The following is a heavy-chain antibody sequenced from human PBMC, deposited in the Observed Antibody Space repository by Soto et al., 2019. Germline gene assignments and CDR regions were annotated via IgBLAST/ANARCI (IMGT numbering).Heavy chain of an antibody. CDR3: ARSLGLAAAGGLDN. V-gene: IGHV3-43*01. Sequence: SLRLSCAASGFTFDDFTMHWVRQAPGKGLEWVSLISWDGGSTYYADSVKGRFTISRDSAQNSVSLQMNSLRAEDTGVYYCARSLGLAAAGGLDNWGQG. D-gene: IGHD6-13*01. J-gene: IGHJ4*02. CDR1: GFTFDDFT. CDR2: ISWDGGST.